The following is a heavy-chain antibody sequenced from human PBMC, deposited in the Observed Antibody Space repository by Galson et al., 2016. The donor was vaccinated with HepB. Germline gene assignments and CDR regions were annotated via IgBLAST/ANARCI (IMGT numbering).Heavy chain of an antibody. CDR1: GFAFSGHA. J-gene: IGHJ4*02. CDR2: INPDGYTT. CDR3: AKVCGYFDWGDYGGNCRGDY. V-gene: IGHV3-23*01. Sequence: SLRLSCAALGFAFSGHAMSWVRQTPGKGLEWVATINPDGYTTHYADSVKGRFTISRDNSKNTLYLQMNSLRAEDTAVYYCAKVCGYFDWGDYGGNCRGDYWGQGTLVTVSS. D-gene: IGHD4-23*01.